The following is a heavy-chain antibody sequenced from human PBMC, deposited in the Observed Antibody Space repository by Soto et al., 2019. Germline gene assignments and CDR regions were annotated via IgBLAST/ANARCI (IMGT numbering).Heavy chain of an antibody. CDR1: GGSISSGGYS. V-gene: IGHV4-61*08. CDR2: ISHSGST. Sequence: SETLSLTCAVSGGSISSGGYSWIWIRQPPGKGLEWIGYISHSGSTNYNPSLKSRVSISLDTSKSQFSLRLNSVTAADTAVYYCARGRTGYYYYMDVWGKGTTVTVS. J-gene: IGHJ6*03. CDR3: ARGRTGYYYYMDV.